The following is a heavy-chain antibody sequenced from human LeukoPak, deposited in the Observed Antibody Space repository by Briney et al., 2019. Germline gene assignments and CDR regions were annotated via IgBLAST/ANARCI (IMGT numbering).Heavy chain of an antibody. CDR3: ARETLWFGELNYGMDV. J-gene: IGHJ6*02. CDR1: GFTVSSNY. Sequence: QSGGSLRLSCAASGFTVSSNYMSWVRQAPGKGLEWVSVIYSGGSTYYADSVKGRFTISRDNSKNTLCLQMNSLRAEDTAVYYCARETLWFGELNYGMDVWGQGTTVTVSS. V-gene: IGHV3-66*01. D-gene: IGHD3-10*01. CDR2: IYSGGST.